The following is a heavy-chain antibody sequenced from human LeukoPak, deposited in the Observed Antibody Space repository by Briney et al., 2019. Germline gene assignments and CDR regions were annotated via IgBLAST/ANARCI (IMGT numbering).Heavy chain of an antibody. D-gene: IGHD2-21*01. J-gene: IGHJ5*02. CDR1: GGSFSSYY. CDR3: ARLGWNWFDP. Sequence: PSETLSLTCAVYGGSFSSYYWSWIRQPPGKGLEWIGYIYYSGSTNYNPSLKSRVTISVDTSKNQFSLKLSSVTAADTAAYYCARLGWNWFDPWGQGTLVTVSS. CDR2: IYYSGST. V-gene: IGHV4-59*01.